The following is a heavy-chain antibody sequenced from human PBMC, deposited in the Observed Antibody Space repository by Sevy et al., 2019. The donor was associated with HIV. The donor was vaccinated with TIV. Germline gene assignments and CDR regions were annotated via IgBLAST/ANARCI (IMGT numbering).Heavy chain of an antibody. D-gene: IGHD3-10*01. CDR2: IRYDGTTK. Sequence: GGSLRLSCAASGFTFSTYGMHWVRQAPGKGLEWVTFIRYDGTTKYYADSVKGRFTVSRDNSKNTLYPQMNSLRAEDTAVYYCVKGLGMVQGALLSDDIWGQGTKVTVS. J-gene: IGHJ3*02. V-gene: IGHV3-30*02. CDR1: GFTFSTYG. CDR3: VKGLGMVQGALLSDDI.